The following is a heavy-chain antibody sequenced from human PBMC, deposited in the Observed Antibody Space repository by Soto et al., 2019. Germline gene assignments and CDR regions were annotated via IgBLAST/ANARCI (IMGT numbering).Heavy chain of an antibody. D-gene: IGHD3-16*02. V-gene: IGHV1-2*04. CDR3: ARGDKLSLYPQLDC. CDR1: GYTFTGNY. J-gene: IGHJ4*02. CDR2: INVNSGGT. Sequence: QVQLVQSGAEVKKPGASVKVSCKASGYTFTGNYMHWVRQAPGQGFEWMGWINVNSGGTKYAQKFQGWVTMTRDTSIRKAYMELSRLRSDDTAVYYWARGDKLSLYPQLDCWGQGTLVTVSS.